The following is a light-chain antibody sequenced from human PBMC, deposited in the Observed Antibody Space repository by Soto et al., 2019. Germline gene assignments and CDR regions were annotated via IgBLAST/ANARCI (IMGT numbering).Light chain of an antibody. CDR2: AAS. Sequence: EIVLTQSPDTLSLSPGESATLSCRASQSVRSSYLAWYQQTPGQTPRLLIYAASSRATGTPDRFSGSGSGTDFTLTISRLEPEDFAVYYCQQYGSSPPWTFGQGTKVDIK. CDR3: QQYGSSPPWT. CDR1: QSVRSSY. V-gene: IGKV3-20*01. J-gene: IGKJ1*01.